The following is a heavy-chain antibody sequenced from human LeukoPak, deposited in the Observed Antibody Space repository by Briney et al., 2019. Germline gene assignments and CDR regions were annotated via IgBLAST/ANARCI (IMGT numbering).Heavy chain of an antibody. CDR3: ANGSSWGDY. J-gene: IGHJ4*02. CDR1: EFIFSSYG. V-gene: IGHV3-23*01. Sequence: GGSLRLSCAASEFIFSSYGMSWVRQAPGKGLEWVSAISASGGGTYYADSVKGRFTISRDNSKNTLYLQMNSLRAEDTAVYYCANGSSWGDYWGQGTLVTVSS. D-gene: IGHD6-13*01. CDR2: ISASGGGT.